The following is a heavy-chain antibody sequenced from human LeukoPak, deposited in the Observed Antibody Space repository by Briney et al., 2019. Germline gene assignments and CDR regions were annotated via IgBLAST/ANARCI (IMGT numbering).Heavy chain of an antibody. V-gene: IGHV3-23*01. CDR1: GFTFSNYS. CDR3: VIWGDYDVLTAYYVPDF. J-gene: IGHJ4*02. Sequence: GSLRLSCAASGFTFSNYSRSWIRQPPGKRLEWVAAITRSGTNKYYAYSLNGVFITSGKYSKNTVFLQMNSLRHEDTAIYYCVIWGDYDVLTAYYVPDFWGQGSLVTVSS. D-gene: IGHD3-9*01. CDR2: ITRSGTNK.